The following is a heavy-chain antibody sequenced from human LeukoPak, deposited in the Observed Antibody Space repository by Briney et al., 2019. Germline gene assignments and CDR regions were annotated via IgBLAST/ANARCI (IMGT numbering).Heavy chain of an antibody. J-gene: IGHJ4*02. CDR3: ARGANVPGFDY. V-gene: IGHV1-46*01. D-gene: IGHD4/OR15-4a*01. CDR1: GYSFTSHY. Sequence: ASVKVSCKASGYSFTSHYMRWVRQAPGQGLEWMGLINPRGTSTIYAEKFQGRVTMTRDTSISTAYMELSRLRSDDTAVYYCARGANVPGFDYWGQGTLVTVSS. CDR2: INPRGTST.